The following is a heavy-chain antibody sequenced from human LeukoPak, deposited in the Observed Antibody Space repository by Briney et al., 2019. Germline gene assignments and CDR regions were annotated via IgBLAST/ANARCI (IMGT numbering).Heavy chain of an antibody. CDR1: EFKFEDYA. D-gene: IGHD2-15*01. CDR3: VRSVVVVAATPTHFDL. Sequence: GRSLRLSCAAAEFKFEDYAMHWVRHSPGKGLEWVAGISWSSGHMEYAESVKGRFTISRDNARNALYLQMDGLRRDDTALYYCVRSVVVVAATPTHFDLWGRGTQVIVSS. V-gene: IGHV3-9*01. J-gene: IGHJ2*01. CDR2: ISWSSGHM.